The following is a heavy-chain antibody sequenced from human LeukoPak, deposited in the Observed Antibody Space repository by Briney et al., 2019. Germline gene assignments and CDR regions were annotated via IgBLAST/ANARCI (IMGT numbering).Heavy chain of an antibody. CDR1: GYSISNDYY. J-gene: IGHJ6*03. D-gene: IGHD1-1*01. CDR2: IYHSGGS. Sequence: SETLSLTCVVSGYSISNDYYWGWIRQPPGKGLEWIGNIYHSGGSYYNPSLKSRVTILVDTSKNQFSLKLSSVTAADTAVYYCAATGGTYYYVAVWGKGTTVTVSS. CDR3: AATGGTYYYVAV. V-gene: IGHV4-38-2*01.